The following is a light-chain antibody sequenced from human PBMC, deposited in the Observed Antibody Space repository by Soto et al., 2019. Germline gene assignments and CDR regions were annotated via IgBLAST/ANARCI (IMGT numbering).Light chain of an antibody. CDR1: SSDIGGYNY. Sequence: QSALTQPPSASGSPGQSVTISCTGTSSDIGGYNYVSWYQHHPHKAPKLMIYEVTKRPSGVPDRFSGSKSGNTASLTVSGLQPEDEADYDYSSYRGINNYIVFGTGTKLTVL. CDR3: SSYRGINNYIV. CDR2: EVT. J-gene: IGLJ1*01. V-gene: IGLV2-8*01.